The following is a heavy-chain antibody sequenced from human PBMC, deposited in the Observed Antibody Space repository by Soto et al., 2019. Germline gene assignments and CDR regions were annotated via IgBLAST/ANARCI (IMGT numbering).Heavy chain of an antibody. D-gene: IGHD6-13*01. V-gene: IGHV3-64D*08. Sequence: PGGSLRLSCSASGFTFSSYAMHWVRQAPGKGLEYVSAISSNGGSTYYADSVKGRFTISRDNSKNTLYLQMSSLRAEDTAVYYCAFGSSWYWDYWGQGTLVTVSS. CDR1: GFTFSSYA. CDR2: ISSNGGST. J-gene: IGHJ4*02. CDR3: AFGSSWYWDY.